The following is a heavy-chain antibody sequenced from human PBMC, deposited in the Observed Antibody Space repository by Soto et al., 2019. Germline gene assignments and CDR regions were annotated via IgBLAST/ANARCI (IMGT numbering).Heavy chain of an antibody. CDR2: ISYDGTNK. CDR1: GFSFSISP. V-gene: IGHV3-30-3*01. J-gene: IGHJ4*02. Sequence: RRLSCAASGFSFSISPMHWVRQAPGKGPEWVALISYDGTNKFYADSVEGRFTISRDNSKSTLYLQVDSLRPEDAAVYYCARDPKTSGGQHWAFNYFDSWGQGTLVTVSS. CDR3: ARDPKTSGGQHWAFNYFDS. D-gene: IGHD7-27*01.